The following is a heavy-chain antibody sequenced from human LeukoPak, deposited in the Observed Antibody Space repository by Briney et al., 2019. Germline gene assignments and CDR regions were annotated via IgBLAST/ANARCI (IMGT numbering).Heavy chain of an antibody. D-gene: IGHD3-10*01. V-gene: IGHV1-18*04. J-gene: IGHJ4*02. CDR3: ARRGEGSGSYSTADY. CDR1: GYTFTSYG. CDR2: ISAYNGNT. Sequence: ASVKVSCKASGYTFTSYGIRWVRQAPGQGLEWMGWISAYNGNTNYAQKLQGRVTMTTDTSTSTAYMELRSLRSDDTAVYYCARRGEGSGSYSTADYWGQGTLVTVSS.